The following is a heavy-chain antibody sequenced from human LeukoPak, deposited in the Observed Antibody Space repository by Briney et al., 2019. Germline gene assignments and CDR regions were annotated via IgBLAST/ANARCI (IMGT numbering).Heavy chain of an antibody. CDR2: IYYSGST. CDR1: GGSISSSSYY. V-gene: IGHV4-39*07. Sequence: PSETLSLTCTVSGGSISSSSYYWGWIRQPPGKGLEWIGSIYYSGSTNYNPSLKSRVTMSVDTSKNHFSLKLSSVTAADTAVYYCARTTGDSLSFGYWGQGTLVTVSS. D-gene: IGHD4-17*01. J-gene: IGHJ4*02. CDR3: ARTTGDSLSFGY.